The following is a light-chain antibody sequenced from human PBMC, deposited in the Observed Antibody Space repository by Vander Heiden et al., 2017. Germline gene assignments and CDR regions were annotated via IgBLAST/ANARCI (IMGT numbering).Light chain of an antibody. V-gene: IGLV3-1*01. Sequence: SYELTQPPSVSVSPGQTASITCSGDKLGDKYACWYQQKPGQSPVLVIYQDSKRPSGIPERFSGSNSGNTATLTISGTQARDEADYYCQAWDSSTARFGGGTKLTVL. CDR2: QDS. J-gene: IGLJ2*01. CDR1: KLGDKY. CDR3: QAWDSSTAR.